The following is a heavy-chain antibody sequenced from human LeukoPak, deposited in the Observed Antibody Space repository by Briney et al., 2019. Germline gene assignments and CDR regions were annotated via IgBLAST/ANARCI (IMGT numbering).Heavy chain of an antibody. J-gene: IGHJ3*02. V-gene: IGHV3-21*01. CDR1: GFTFSSYS. D-gene: IGHD3-3*01. Sequence: GGSLRLSCAASGFTFSSYSMNWVRQAPGKGLEWVSSISSSSSYIYYADSVKGRFTISRDNAKNSLYLQMNSLRADDTAVYYCARLAEAITIFEVVRGGAFDIWGQGTMVTVSS. CDR2: ISSSSSYI. CDR3: ARLAEAITIFEVVRGGAFDI.